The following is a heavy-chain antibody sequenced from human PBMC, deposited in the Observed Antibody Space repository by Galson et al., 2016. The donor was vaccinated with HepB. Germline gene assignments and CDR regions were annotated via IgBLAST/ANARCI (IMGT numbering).Heavy chain of an antibody. Sequence: SLRLSCAGSGFSFDDYAMHWVRQAPGKGLEWVSGISWNSGTIGYVDSVKGRFTISRDNAKNSLYLQMNSLRGEDTALYYCTKDRSRSTFYHYAMDVWGQGTTVTGSS. J-gene: IGHJ6*02. D-gene: IGHD1-26*01. CDR3: TKDRSRSTFYHYAMDV. CDR1: GFSFDDYA. V-gene: IGHV3-9*01. CDR2: ISWNSGTI.